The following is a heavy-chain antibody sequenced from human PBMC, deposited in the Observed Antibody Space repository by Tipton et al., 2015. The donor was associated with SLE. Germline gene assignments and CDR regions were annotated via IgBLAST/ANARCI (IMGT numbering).Heavy chain of an antibody. Sequence: LRLSCTVSGGSISSYYWSWIRQPPGKGLEWIGYIYYSGSTNYNPSLKSRVTISVDTSKNQFSLKLSSVTAADTAVYYCASMGRGYSYGTVYYWGQGTLVTVSS. CDR2: IYYSGST. V-gene: IGHV4-59*01. CDR3: ASMGRGYSYGTVYY. J-gene: IGHJ4*02. CDR1: GGSISSYY. D-gene: IGHD5-18*01.